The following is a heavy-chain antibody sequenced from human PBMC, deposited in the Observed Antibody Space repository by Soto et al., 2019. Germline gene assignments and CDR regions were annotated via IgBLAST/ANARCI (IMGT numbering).Heavy chain of an antibody. J-gene: IGHJ4*02. V-gene: IGHV3-49*03. CDR1: GFTFADYA. D-gene: IGHD3-10*01. CDR3: TRDTTYYYGSGSYQAFDY. CDR2: IRSKAYGGTT. Sequence: GGSLRLSCTASGFTFADYAMSWFRQAPGKGLEWVGFIRSKAYGGTTEYAASVKGRFTISRDDSKSIDYLQMNSLKTEDTAVYYCTRDTTYYYGSGSYQAFDYWGQGT.